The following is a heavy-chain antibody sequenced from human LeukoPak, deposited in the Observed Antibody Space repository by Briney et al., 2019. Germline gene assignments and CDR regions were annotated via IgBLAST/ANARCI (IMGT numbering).Heavy chain of an antibody. V-gene: IGHV3-30*02. D-gene: IGHD2-2*01. CDR3: AKGWARVPGNYYFDY. J-gene: IGHJ4*02. Sequence: GGSLRLSCAASGLTFSSYGMHWVRQAPGKGLEWVTFIRYDGEKQHYVDSVKGRFTISRDNSKDTLYLQMNDVRPEDTAVYYCAKGWARVPGNYYFDYWGQGTLVTVSS. CDR1: GLTFSSYG. CDR2: IRYDGEKQ.